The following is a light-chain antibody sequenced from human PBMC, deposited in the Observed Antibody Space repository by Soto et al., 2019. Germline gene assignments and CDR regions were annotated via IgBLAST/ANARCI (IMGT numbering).Light chain of an antibody. Sequence: DIQMTHPQSCLSASVGDRVTITCRTSQSISRSLNWYQHKLGTAPKLLIHGSFKLQSGVPSSFSGSGSGTDFTLTISSMHPEDFATYYCQQSYNTPRTLGLGPKVDSK. CDR3: QQSYNTPRT. J-gene: IGKJ1*01. CDR2: GSF. V-gene: IGKV1-39*01. CDR1: QSISRS.